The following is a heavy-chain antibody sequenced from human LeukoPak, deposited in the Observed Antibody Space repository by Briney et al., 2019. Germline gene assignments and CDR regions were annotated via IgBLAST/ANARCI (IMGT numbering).Heavy chain of an antibody. CDR2: IIPILGIA. CDR3: ARDRGRYFDWSQDY. Sequence: SVKVSFKASGGTFISYAISWVRQAPGQGREWMGRIIPILGIANYAQKFQGRVTITADKSTSTAYMELSSLRSEDTAVYYCARDRGRYFDWSQDYWGQGTLVTVSS. CDR1: GGTFISYA. J-gene: IGHJ4*02. V-gene: IGHV1-69*04. D-gene: IGHD3-9*01.